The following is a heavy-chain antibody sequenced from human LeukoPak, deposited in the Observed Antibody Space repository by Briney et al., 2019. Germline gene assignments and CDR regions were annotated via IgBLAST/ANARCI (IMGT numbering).Heavy chain of an antibody. V-gene: IGHV3-11*01. CDR2: ISSSGSTI. Sequence: GGSLRLSCAASGFTFSSYWMSWIRQAPGKGLEWVSYISSSGSTIYYADSVKGRFTISRDNAKNSLYLQMNSLRAEDTAVYYCARDTSAFLTGYYYMDVWGKGTTVTVSS. CDR3: ARDTSAFLTGYYYMDV. J-gene: IGHJ6*03. CDR1: GFTFSSYW. D-gene: IGHD2-2*01.